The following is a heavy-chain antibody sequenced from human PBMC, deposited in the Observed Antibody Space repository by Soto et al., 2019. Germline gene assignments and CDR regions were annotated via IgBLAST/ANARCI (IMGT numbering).Heavy chain of an antibody. CDR2: ISGSGGST. V-gene: IGHV3-23*01. D-gene: IGHD5-18*01. J-gene: IGHJ4*02. CDR1: GFTFSSFA. CDR3: AKDLLVWGYSYGYYFDY. Sequence: GGSPRLSSAASGFTFSSFAMSWVRPAPGKGLEWVSAISGSGGSTYYADSVKGRFTISRDNSKNTLYLQMNSLRAEDTAVYYCAKDLLVWGYSYGYYFDYWGQGTLVTVSS.